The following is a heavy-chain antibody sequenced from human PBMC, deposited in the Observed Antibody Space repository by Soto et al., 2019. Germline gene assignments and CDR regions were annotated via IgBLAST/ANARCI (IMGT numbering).Heavy chain of an antibody. D-gene: IGHD2-15*01. V-gene: IGHV1-69*13. CDR3: ARGIGDSYAFDI. CDR1: GGGFSSYA. Sequence: SVKGSCKAAGGGFSSYAISWVRQAPGQGLEWMGGIIPIFGTANYAQKFQGRVTITADESTSTAYMELSSLRSEDTAVYYCARGIGDSYAFDIWGQGTMVTVSS. J-gene: IGHJ3*02. CDR2: IIPIFGTA.